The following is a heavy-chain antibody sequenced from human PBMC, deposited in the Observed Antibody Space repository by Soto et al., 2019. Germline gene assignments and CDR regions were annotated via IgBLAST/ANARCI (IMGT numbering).Heavy chain of an antibody. CDR1: GFTFISYS. Sequence: LRLSFAASGFTFISYSMNWVRQAPGKGLEWVSSISSSSSYIYYADSVKGRFTISRDNAKNSLYLQMNSLRAEDTAVYYCARVGDEGGYYYYYGMDVWGQGTTVTVSS. CDR2: ISSSSSYI. D-gene: IGHD1-26*01. J-gene: IGHJ6*02. CDR3: ARVGDEGGYYYYYGMDV. V-gene: IGHV3-21*01.